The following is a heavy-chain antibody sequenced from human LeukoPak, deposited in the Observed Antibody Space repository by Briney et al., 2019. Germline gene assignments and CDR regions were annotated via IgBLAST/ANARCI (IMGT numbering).Heavy chain of an antibody. CDR1: GGSFSGYY. CDR2: INHSGST. Sequence: SETLSLTCAVYGGSFSGYYWSWLRQPPGKGLEWIGEINHSGSTNYNPSLKSRVTISLDTSKNQFSLKLSSVTAADTAVYYCAKTDYYDSSGWSWGQGTLVTVSS. CDR3: AKTDYYDSSGWS. D-gene: IGHD3-22*01. V-gene: IGHV4-34*01. J-gene: IGHJ5*02.